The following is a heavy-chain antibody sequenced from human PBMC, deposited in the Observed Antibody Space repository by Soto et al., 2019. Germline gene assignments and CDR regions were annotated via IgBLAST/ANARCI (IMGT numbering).Heavy chain of an antibody. D-gene: IGHD6-19*01. Sequence: SETLSLTCTVSGGPISSYYWSWIRQPAGKGLEWIGRIYTSGSTNYNPSLKSRVTMSVDTSKNQFSLKLSSVTAADTAVYYCASRAVAGWFDPWGQGTLVTVSS. CDR2: IYTSGST. CDR1: GGPISSYY. V-gene: IGHV4-4*07. J-gene: IGHJ5*02. CDR3: ASRAVAGWFDP.